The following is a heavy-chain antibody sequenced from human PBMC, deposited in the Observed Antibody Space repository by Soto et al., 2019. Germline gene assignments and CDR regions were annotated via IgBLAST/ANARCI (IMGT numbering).Heavy chain of an antibody. CDR3: ARGAQSSMTTPFDY. V-gene: IGHV1-69*12. D-gene: IGHD3-22*01. CDR1: GGTFSSYA. J-gene: IGHJ4*02. Sequence: QVQLVQSGAEVKKPGSSVKVSCKASGGTFSSYAISWVRQAPGQGLEWMGGIIPIFGTANYAQKFQGRVTITADESTSTAYMELSSLRSDDTAVYYCARGAQSSMTTPFDYWGQGTLVTVAS. CDR2: IIPIFGTA.